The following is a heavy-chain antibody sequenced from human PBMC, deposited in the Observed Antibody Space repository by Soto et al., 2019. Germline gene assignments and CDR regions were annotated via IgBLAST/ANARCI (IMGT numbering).Heavy chain of an antibody. CDR1: GGLFSSFA. V-gene: IGHV1-69*13. Sequence: GALVKVSCKDSGGLFSSFAISWVRQAPGQGLEWLGGIIPVFGTTNYAEKFQGRVTITADESTNTAYMELSSLRSGDTALYYCARGGGPYVWFNEFWGQGTLVTVSS. CDR3: ARGGGPYVWFNEF. J-gene: IGHJ4*02. D-gene: IGHD3-16*01. CDR2: IIPVFGTT.